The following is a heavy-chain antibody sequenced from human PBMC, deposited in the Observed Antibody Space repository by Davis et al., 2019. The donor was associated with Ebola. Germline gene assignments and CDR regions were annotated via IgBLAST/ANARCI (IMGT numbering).Heavy chain of an antibody. CDR3: ARERASSSWFHLGYYGMDV. CDR2: ISSSSSYI. Sequence: PGGSLRLSCAASGFTFSSYSMNWVRQAPGKGLEWVSSISSSSSYIYYADSVKGRFTISRDNAKNSLYLQMNSLRAEDTAVYYCARERASSSWFHLGYYGMDVWGQGTTVTVSS. D-gene: IGHD6-13*01. J-gene: IGHJ6*02. CDR1: GFTFSSYS. V-gene: IGHV3-21*01.